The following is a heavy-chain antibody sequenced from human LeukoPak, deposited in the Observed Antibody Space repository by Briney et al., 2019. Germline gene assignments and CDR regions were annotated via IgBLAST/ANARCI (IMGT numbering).Heavy chain of an antibody. V-gene: IGHV4-34*01. CDR3: ARRYYGSGHFDY. CDR2: INHSGST. J-gene: IGHJ4*02. D-gene: IGHD3-10*01. Sequence: SETLSLTCAVYGGSFSGYYWSWIRQPPGKGLEWIGEINHSGSTNYNPSLKSRVTISVDTSKNQFSLKLSSVTAADTAVYYCARRYYGSGHFDYWGQGTLVTVSS. CDR1: GGSFSGYY.